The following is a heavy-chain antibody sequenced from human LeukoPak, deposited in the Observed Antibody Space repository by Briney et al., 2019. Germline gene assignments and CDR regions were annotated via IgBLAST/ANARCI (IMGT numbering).Heavy chain of an antibody. Sequence: SETLSLTCAVYGGSFSGYYWSWIRQPPGKGLEWIGEINHSGSTNYNPSLKSRVTISVDTSKNQFSLKLSSVTAADTAVYYCARWVDADTMIVGPYYFDYWGQGTLVTVSS. V-gene: IGHV4-34*01. D-gene: IGHD3-22*01. J-gene: IGHJ4*02. CDR1: GGSFSGYY. CDR2: INHSGST. CDR3: ARWVDADTMIVGPYYFDY.